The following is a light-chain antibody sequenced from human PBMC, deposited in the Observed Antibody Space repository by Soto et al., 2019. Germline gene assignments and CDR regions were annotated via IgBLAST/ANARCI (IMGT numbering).Light chain of an antibody. CDR2: EVS. Sequence: QSVLTRPASVSGSPGQSITISCTGTSSDVGGYNYVSWYQQHPGKALKLMIYEVSNRPSRVSNRFSGSKSGNTASLTISGLQAEDEADYYCSSYTRSSTSYVFGTGTKVTVL. CDR1: SSDVGGYNY. V-gene: IGLV2-14*01. CDR3: SSYTRSSTSYV. J-gene: IGLJ1*01.